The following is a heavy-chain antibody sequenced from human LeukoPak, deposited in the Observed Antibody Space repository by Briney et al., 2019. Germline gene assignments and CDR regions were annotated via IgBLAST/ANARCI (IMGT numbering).Heavy chain of an antibody. Sequence: GESLKISCKGPGYSLTSYWLGWVRQMPGKGLEWRGIIYPGDSDTIHSPSFQGQVTNSPDKSMSTAYLQGSSLKASDTAMYYCARRQEGTILDYWGQGTLVTVSS. CDR1: GYSLTSYW. V-gene: IGHV5-51*01. CDR3: ARRQEGTILDY. D-gene: IGHD3-3*01. CDR2: IYPGDSDT. J-gene: IGHJ4*02.